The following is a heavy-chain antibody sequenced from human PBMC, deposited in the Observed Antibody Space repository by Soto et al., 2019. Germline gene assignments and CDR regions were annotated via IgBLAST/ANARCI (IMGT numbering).Heavy chain of an antibody. V-gene: IGHV4-28*01. D-gene: IGHD3-10*01. CDR1: GYSISSSNW. Sequence: SETLSLTCAVSGYSISSSNWWGWIRQPPGKGLEWIGYIYYSGSTYYNPSLKSRVTIPVDTSKNQFSLKLSSVTAADTAVYYCARQAVYYYGSGSHNWFDPWGQGTLVTVS. CDR2: IYYSGST. CDR3: ARQAVYYYGSGSHNWFDP. J-gene: IGHJ5*02.